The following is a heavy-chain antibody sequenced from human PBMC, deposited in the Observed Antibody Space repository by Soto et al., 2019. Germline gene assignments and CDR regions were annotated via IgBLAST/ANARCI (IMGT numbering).Heavy chain of an antibody. CDR1: GDSMTTVGYY. Sequence: QVQLQESGPGLVKPSQTLSLTCTVSGDSMTTVGYYWTWIRQPPGQGLEWIGFISYSGSTYYSPALKGRVAISADTSKNQFSLKLNSVTAADTAVYYCTRGDYWGQGTLVTVSS. J-gene: IGHJ4*02. CDR2: ISYSGST. V-gene: IGHV4-31*03. CDR3: TRGDY.